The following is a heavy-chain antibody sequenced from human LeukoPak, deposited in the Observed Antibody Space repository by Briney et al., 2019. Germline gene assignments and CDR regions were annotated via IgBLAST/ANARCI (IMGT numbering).Heavy chain of an antibody. J-gene: IGHJ5*02. CDR2: INPNSGGT. V-gene: IGHV1-2*02. Sequence: GAPVKVSCKASGYTFTGYYMHWVRQAPGQGLEWMGWINPNSGGTKYAQKFQGRVTMTRDTSISTAYMELSRLRSDDTAVYYCARDSSGIAAAGTSLVTWGQGTLVTVSS. D-gene: IGHD6-13*01. CDR3: ARDSSGIAAAGTSLVT. CDR1: GYTFTGYY.